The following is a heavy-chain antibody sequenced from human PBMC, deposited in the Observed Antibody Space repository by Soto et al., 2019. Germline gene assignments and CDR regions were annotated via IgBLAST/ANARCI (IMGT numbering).Heavy chain of an antibody. CDR3: ARGNSSRFTVYYYGMDV. CDR2: IYYSGST. J-gene: IGHJ6*02. Sequence: QVQLQESGPGLVKPSQTLSLTCTVSGGSISSGGYYWSWIRQHPGKGLEWIGYIYYSGSTYYNPSLKSRVTISVDTSKNQFSQKLSSVTAADTAVYYCARGNSSRFTVYYYGMDVWGQGTTVTVSS. V-gene: IGHV4-31*03. CDR1: GGSISSGGYY. D-gene: IGHD5-18*01.